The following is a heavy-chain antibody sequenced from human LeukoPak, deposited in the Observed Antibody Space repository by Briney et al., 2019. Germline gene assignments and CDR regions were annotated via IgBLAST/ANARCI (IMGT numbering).Heavy chain of an antibody. CDR3: ARDRARSITMVRGVFGY. J-gene: IGHJ4*02. D-gene: IGHD3-10*01. CDR2: INPSGGST. Sequence: ASVKVSCKASGYTFPSYYMHWVRQAPGQGLEWMGIINPSGGSTSYAQKFQGRVTMTRDTSTSTVYMELSSLRSEDTAVYYCARDRARSITMVRGVFGYWGQGTLVTVSS. CDR1: GYTFPSYY. V-gene: IGHV1-46*01.